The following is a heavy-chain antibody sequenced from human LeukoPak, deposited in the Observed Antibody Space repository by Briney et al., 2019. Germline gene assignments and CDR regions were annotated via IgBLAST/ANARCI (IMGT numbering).Heavy chain of an antibody. CDR2: ISYDGINK. Sequence: PGGSLSLSCAASGFTFSTYGMHWVRQAPGKGLEWVAVISYDGINKYYADSVKGRFTISRDNSKNTLYLQMNSLRAEDTAVYYCAKHRQWLVPRGRDYWGQGTLVTVSS. V-gene: IGHV3-30*18. CDR3: AKHRQWLVPRGRDY. CDR1: GFTFSTYG. D-gene: IGHD6-19*01. J-gene: IGHJ4*02.